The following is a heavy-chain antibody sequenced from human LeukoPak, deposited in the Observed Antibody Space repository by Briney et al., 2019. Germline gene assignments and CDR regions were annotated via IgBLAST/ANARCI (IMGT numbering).Heavy chain of an antibody. CDR3: ARSRAFNSGAFDP. J-gene: IGHJ5*02. CDR2: IYNGVNT. CDR1: GASVSSASY. Sequence: SETLSLTCTVSGASVSSASYWSWIRQPPGKGVEWIAHIYNGVNTNYNPSLKSRVTISVDTSKNQFSLRLNSVTAAGTAVCYCARSRAFNSGAFDPWGQGSLVTVSS. D-gene: IGHD1-26*01. V-gene: IGHV4-61*01.